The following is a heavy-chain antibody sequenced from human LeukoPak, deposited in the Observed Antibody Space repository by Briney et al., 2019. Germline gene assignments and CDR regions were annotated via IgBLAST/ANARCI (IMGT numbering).Heavy chain of an antibody. Sequence: GGSLRLSCAASGFTFTDYAMTWVRQAPGKGLEWISSISASGVMTYYADSVKGRFTVSRDNSKNSLYLQMNSLTAADTAVYYCAKDRSIGTYYTFDHWGQGTLVTVSS. D-gene: IGHD1-26*01. CDR3: AKDRSIGTYYTFDH. V-gene: IGHV3-23*01. J-gene: IGHJ4*02. CDR2: ISASGVMT. CDR1: GFTFTDYA.